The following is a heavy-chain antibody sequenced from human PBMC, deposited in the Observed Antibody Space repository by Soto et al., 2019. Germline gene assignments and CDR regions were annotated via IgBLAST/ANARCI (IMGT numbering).Heavy chain of an antibody. CDR3: AISQDRGGRTTFIY. Sequence: LGGSLRRSFAASGFTFDDNAMQWVRQAQEKGLEWVSGINWKSDIGYADSVKGRFTISRDNAENSLYLQMNSLRAEDTALYYCAISQDRGGRTTFIYWGQGTQVTVSS. J-gene: IGHJ4*02. CDR2: INWKSDI. V-gene: IGHV3-9*01. CDR1: GFTFDDNA. D-gene: IGHD3-16*01.